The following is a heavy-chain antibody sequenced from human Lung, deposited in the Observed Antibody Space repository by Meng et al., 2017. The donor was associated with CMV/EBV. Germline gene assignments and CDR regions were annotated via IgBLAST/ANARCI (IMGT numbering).Heavy chain of an antibody. CDR1: GGTFSKYA. Sequence: XVXVSXXASGGTFSKYAFSWVRQAPGQGLEWMGGIIPMIDKAHYAQKFQGVVTITADKSTSTAYMELSSLKSDDTAVYYCASALVRTVTTYYYYLYGLDVWGQGTTVXVSS. V-gene: IGHV1-69*10. CDR2: IIPMIDKA. J-gene: IGHJ6*02. CDR3: ASALVRTVTTYYYYLYGLDV. D-gene: IGHD3-10*01.